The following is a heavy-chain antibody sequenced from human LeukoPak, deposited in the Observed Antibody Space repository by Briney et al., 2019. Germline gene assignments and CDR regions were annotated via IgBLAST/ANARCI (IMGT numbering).Heavy chain of an antibody. V-gene: IGHV1-2*06. CDR1: GYTFTGYY. Sequence: GASVKVSCKASGYTFTGYYMHWVRQAPGQGLEWMGRINPNSGGTNYAQKFQGRVTMTRDTSISTAYMEMSRPRSDDTAVYYCARGGYYYGSGSPPHFDYWGQGTLVTVSS. CDR2: INPNSGGT. J-gene: IGHJ4*02. D-gene: IGHD3-10*01. CDR3: ARGGYYYGSGSPPHFDY.